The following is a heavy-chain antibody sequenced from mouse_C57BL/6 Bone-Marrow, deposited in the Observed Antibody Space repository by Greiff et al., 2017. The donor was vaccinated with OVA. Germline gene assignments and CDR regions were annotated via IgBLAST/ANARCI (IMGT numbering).Heavy chain of an antibody. J-gene: IGHJ1*03. CDR1: GFTFSDYG. CDR3: ARNYGSSGWYFDV. CDR2: ISSGSSTI. V-gene: IGHV5-17*01. D-gene: IGHD1-1*01. Sequence: EVKLVESGGGLVKPGGSLKLSCAASGFTFSDYGMHWVRQAPEKGLEWVAYISSGSSTIYYADTVKGRFTISRDNAKNTLFLQMTSLRSEDTAMYYCARNYGSSGWYFDVWGTGTTVTVSS.